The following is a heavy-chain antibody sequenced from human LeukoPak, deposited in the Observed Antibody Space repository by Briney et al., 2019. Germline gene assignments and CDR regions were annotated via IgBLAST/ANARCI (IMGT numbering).Heavy chain of an antibody. V-gene: IGHV3-23*01. CDR2: ISDTGTRT. Sequence: GGSLRLSCAASGFAFNTYALSWVRQAPGKGPEWVSGISDTGTRTYYADSVKGRFATSRDNSKSTLFLQMNSLRAEDTAVYYCAKYYFDNRGNYQFFYHGLDVWGQGTTVTVSS. D-gene: IGHD3-22*01. CDR3: AKYYFDNRGNYQFFYHGLDV. CDR1: GFAFNTYA. J-gene: IGHJ6*02.